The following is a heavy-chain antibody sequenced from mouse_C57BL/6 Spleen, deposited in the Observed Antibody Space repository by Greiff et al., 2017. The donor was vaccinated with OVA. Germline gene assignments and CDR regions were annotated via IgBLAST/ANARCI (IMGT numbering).Heavy chain of an antibody. Sequence: VQLQQSGPGLVKPSQSLSLTCSVTGYSITSGYYWNWIRQFPGNKLEWMGYISYDGSNNYNPSLKNRISITRDTSKNQFFLKLNSVTTEDTATYYCARGAGDGYYVPFAYWGQGTLVTVSA. CDR2: ISYDGSN. J-gene: IGHJ3*01. CDR1: GYSITSGYY. CDR3: ARGAGDGYYVPFAY. D-gene: IGHD2-3*01. V-gene: IGHV3-6*01.